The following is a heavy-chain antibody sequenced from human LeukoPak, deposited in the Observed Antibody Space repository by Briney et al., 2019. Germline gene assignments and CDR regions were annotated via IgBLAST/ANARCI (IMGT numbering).Heavy chain of an antibody. Sequence: GGPLRLSCAASGFTFNSYGMHWVRQAPGKGLEWVALIWYDGSNKYYADSVKGRFTISRDNSKNTLDLQMNSLTAEDTAVYYCARAKPGITPPGGYWGQGTLVTVSS. CDR2: IWYDGSNK. CDR1: GFTFNSYG. J-gene: IGHJ4*02. D-gene: IGHD5-24*01. V-gene: IGHV3-33*01. CDR3: ARAKPGITPPGGY.